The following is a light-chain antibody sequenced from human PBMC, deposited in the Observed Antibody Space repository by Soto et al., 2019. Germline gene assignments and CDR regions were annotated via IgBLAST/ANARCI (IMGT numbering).Light chain of an antibody. CDR2: DAS. J-gene: IGKJ1*01. CDR3: QQYESYYPWT. V-gene: IGKV1-5*01. CDR1: QSISSW. Sequence: IQITEAPCARSASVGDRATITCRASQSISSWLAWYQQKPGKAPKLPLYDASTLQGGVPSRYSGSGSGTELTLTISNLPTGDFAAYACQQYESYYPWTFGQGTTVDIK.